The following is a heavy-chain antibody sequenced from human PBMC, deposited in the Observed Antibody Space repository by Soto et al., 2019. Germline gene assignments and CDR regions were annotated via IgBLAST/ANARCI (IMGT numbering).Heavy chain of an antibody. CDR3: SKPYLGSGPAEYFQH. Sequence: QVQLVESGGGVVQPGRSLRLSCAASGFTFSSYGMHWVRQAPGKGLEWVAVISYDGSNKYYADSVKGRFTISRDNSKNTLYLQMNRLRAEDTAVYYCSKPYLGSGPAEYFQHWGQGTLVTVSS. J-gene: IGHJ1*01. D-gene: IGHD3-10*01. CDR1: GFTFSSYG. V-gene: IGHV3-30*18. CDR2: ISYDGSNK.